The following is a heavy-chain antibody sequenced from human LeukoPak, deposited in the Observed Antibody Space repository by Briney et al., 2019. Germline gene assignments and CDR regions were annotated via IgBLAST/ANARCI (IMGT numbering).Heavy chain of an antibody. CDR3: EASGYDYSKYYYYGMDV. D-gene: IGHD5-12*01. CDR2: IKQDGSEK. CDR1: GFTFSSYW. Sequence: GGSLRLSCAASGFTFSSYWMSWVRQAPGKGLEWVANIKQDGSEKYYVDSVKGRFTISRDNSKNTLYLQMNSLRAEDTAVYYCEASGYDYSKYYYYGMDVWGQGTTVTVSS. V-gene: IGHV3-7*01. J-gene: IGHJ6*02.